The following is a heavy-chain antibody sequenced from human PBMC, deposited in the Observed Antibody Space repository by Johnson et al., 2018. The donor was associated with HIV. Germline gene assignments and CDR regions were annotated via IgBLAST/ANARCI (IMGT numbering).Heavy chain of an antibody. V-gene: IGHV3-30*15. CDR3: ARDREYGLAWGWAFDI. CDR2: ISYVGSKR. J-gene: IGHJ3*02. CDR1: QFTFSSYA. D-gene: IGHD6-19*01. Sequence: VQLVESGGGLAKPAWSPRLSCAASQFTFSSYAMHWVRQAPGKGLEWVAVISYVGSKRYYADSVRGRFTISRDNSKNTLYLQTSRLRTEDTAVYYCARDREYGLAWGWAFDIWGQGTMVTVSS.